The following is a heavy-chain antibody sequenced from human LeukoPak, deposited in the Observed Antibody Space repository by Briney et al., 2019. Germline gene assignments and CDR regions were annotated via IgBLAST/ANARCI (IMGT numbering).Heavy chain of an antibody. J-gene: IGHJ6*02. V-gene: IGHV3-30-3*01. D-gene: IGHD4-17*01. CDR2: ISHDGSNE. CDR3: ASLNYGEFYYYYGMDV. Sequence: GGSLRLSCAASGFTFSGYPMHWVRQAPGKGLEWVAVISHDGSNEYYADSVKGRFTISRDNSNNTLYLQVNSLGAEDTAVYYCASLNYGEFYYYYGMDVWGQGTTVTVSS. CDR1: GFTFSGYP.